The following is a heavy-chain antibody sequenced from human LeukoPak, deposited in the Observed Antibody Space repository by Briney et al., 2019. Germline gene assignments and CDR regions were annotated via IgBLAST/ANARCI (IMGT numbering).Heavy chain of an antibody. V-gene: IGHV3-23*01. CDR3: AKPSDFWSGYYRGGYYFDS. CDR2: ISGSGGST. Sequence: HPGGSLRLSCAASGFTVSSNYMSWVRQAPGKGLEWVSTISGSGGSTNYADSVKGRFTISRDNSKNTLYLQMNSLRAEDTAIYFCAKPSDFWSGYYRGGYYFDSWGQGTLVTVSS. D-gene: IGHD3-3*01. J-gene: IGHJ4*02. CDR1: GFTVSSNY.